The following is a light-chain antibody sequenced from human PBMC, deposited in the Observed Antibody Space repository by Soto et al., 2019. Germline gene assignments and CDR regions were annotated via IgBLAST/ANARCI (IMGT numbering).Light chain of an antibody. Sequence: ESVLTQSPGTLSLSPGERATLSFRASQTGNSRYLTWYQHKPGQAPRLLIYGASIRATGIPDRFSGIRSGAEFSITITRLEPEDSAVYYCQQCDDSRPAFTCGQGTKLEI. CDR1: QTGNSRY. CDR3: QQCDDSRPAFT. CDR2: GAS. V-gene: IGKV3-20*01. J-gene: IGKJ2*01.